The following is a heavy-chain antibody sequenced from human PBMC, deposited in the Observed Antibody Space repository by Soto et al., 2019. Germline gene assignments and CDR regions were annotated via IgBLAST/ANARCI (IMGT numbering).Heavy chain of an antibody. V-gene: IGHV4-30-4*02. D-gene: IGHD3-16*01. CDR3: ASWGPADYFDY. CDR1: GASITSGDYY. J-gene: IGHJ4*02. Sequence: SETLSLTCTVSGASITSGDYYWSWIRQPPGKGLEWIGFISYSGSTYYNPSLQSRVTISVDTSKNQFSLKLSSVTAADTAVYYCASWGPADYFDYWGQGTLVTVSS. CDR2: ISYSGST.